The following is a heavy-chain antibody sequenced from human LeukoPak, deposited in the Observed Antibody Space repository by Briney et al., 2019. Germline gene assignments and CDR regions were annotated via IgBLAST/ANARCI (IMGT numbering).Heavy chain of an antibody. V-gene: IGHV1-2*02. D-gene: IGHD2-2*01. CDR3: ARVWVVPAANYMDV. CDR2: INPNSGGT. CDR1: GYTFTGYY. Sequence: ASVKVSCKASGYTFTGYYMHWGRQAPGQGLEWMGWINPNSGGTNYAQKFQGRVTMTRDTSISTTYMKRSRLRSDDTAVYYWARVWVVPAANYMDVWGKGTTVTVSS. J-gene: IGHJ6*03.